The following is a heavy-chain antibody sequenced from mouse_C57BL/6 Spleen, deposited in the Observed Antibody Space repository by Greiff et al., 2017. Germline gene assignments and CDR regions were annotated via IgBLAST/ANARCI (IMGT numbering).Heavy chain of an antibody. J-gene: IGHJ3*01. D-gene: IGHD1-1*01. CDR3: ARTGVDGSSFDFAY. Sequence: VQLQQPGAELVMPGASVKLSCKASGYTFTSYWMHWVKQRPGQGLEWIGEIDPSDSYTNYNQKFKGKSTLTVAKSSSTAYMQLRSLTSEDSAVYYCARTGVDGSSFDFAYWGQGTLVTVSA. CDR1: GYTFTSYW. V-gene: IGHV1-69*01. CDR2: IDPSDSYT.